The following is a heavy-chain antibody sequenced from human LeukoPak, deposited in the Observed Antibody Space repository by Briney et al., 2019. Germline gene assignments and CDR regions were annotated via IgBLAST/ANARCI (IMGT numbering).Heavy chain of an antibody. Sequence: PGGSLRLSCAASGFTFSSYGMHWVRQAPGKGLEWVAVISYDGSNKYYADSVKGRFTISRDNSKNTLYLQMNSLRAEDTAVYYCAKGKGWIQLWPYYFDYWGQGTLVTVSS. D-gene: IGHD5-18*01. V-gene: IGHV3-30*18. CDR2: ISYDGSNK. J-gene: IGHJ4*02. CDR1: GFTFSSYG. CDR3: AKGKGWIQLWPYYFDY.